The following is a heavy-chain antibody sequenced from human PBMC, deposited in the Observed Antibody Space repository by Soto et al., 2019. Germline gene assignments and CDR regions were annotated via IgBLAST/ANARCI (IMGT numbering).Heavy chain of an antibody. Sequence: QEQLQESGPGLVKPSQTLSLTCTVSGGSMNSNDYYWSWIRQPPGKGLDCIGYIHNSGSTYYNRSLTIRLTTSSATSKNQFSLRPNAVTAADTGLYYCASGEVRGAFDIWGQGTMVTVSS. CDR1: GGSMNSNDYY. J-gene: IGHJ3*02. CDR3: ASGEVRGAFDI. D-gene: IGHD3-10*01. CDR2: IHNSGST. V-gene: IGHV4-30-4*01.